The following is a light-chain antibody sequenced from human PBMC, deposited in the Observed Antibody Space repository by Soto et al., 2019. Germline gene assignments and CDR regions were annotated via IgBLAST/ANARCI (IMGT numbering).Light chain of an antibody. V-gene: IGKV1-39*01. CDR2: AAS. CDR3: QHGYSTPLT. CDR1: QSISTY. J-gene: IGKJ4*01. Sequence: DIPMTQSPSSLSASVGDRVTITCRASQSISTYLHWYQQKPGKAPNRLIYAASTLQSGVPSRFSGSGSGTDFTLTISSLQPEDFATYFCQHGYSTPLTFGGGTKVDI.